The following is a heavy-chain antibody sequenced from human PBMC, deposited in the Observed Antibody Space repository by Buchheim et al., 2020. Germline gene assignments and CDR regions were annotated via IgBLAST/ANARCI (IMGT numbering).Heavy chain of an antibody. CDR3: ARDYYDSSGFYYYYYGMDV. CDR1: GGTFSSYA. CDR2: IIPIFGTA. J-gene: IGHJ6*02. Sequence: QVQLVQSGAEVKKPGSSVKVSCKASGGTFSSYAISWVRQAPGQGLEWMGGIIPIFGTANYAQKFQGRVTITADKSTSKAYMELSSLRSEDTAVYYCARDYYDSSGFYYYYYGMDVWGQGTT. V-gene: IGHV1-69*06. D-gene: IGHD3-22*01.